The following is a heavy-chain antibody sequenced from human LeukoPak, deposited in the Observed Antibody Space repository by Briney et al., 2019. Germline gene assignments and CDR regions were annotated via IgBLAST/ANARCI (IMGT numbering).Heavy chain of an antibody. V-gene: IGHV1-8*01. CDR3: ARGKRYGSGNHYYYMDV. D-gene: IGHD3-10*01. CDR2: MNPNSGNT. CDR1: GYTFTSYD. Sequence: GASVKVSCKASGYTFTSYDINWVRQATGQGLEWMGWMNPNSGNTGYAQKFQGRVTITRNTSISTAYMELSSLRSEDTAVYYCARGKRYGSGNHYYYMDVWGKGTTVTVSS. J-gene: IGHJ6*03.